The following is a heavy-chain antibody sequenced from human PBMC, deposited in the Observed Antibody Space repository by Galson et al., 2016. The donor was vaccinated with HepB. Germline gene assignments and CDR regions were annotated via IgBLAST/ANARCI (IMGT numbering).Heavy chain of an antibody. CDR3: ARVYYDYVGGSYRESHFDS. CDR1: GFTFSTYA. V-gene: IGHV3-30*03. J-gene: IGHJ4*02. Sequence: SLRLSCAASGFTFSTYAMHWVRQAPGKGLEWVAGISKDGGNIYYVDSVKGRFTTSRGNSQNMLYLQMNSLRVEDTAVYYCARVYYDYVGGSYRESHFDSWGQGTLVTVSS. D-gene: IGHD3-16*02. CDR2: ISKDGGNI.